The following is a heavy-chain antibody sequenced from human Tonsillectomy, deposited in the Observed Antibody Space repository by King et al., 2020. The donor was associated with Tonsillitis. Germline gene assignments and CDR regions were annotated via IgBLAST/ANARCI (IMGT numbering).Heavy chain of an antibody. CDR2: MYYSGAI. V-gene: IGHV4-39*01. CDR3: ARYVSGSFDD. D-gene: IGHD1-26*01. CDR1: GGSISSSDHY. Sequence: LQLQESGPGVVKPSETLSLTCTVSGGSISSSDHYWAWIRQPPGKGLEWIGYMYYSGAIFYNPPLKSRITISGGTAGNRFSLKLNSVTAADTAVYFCARYVSGSFDDWGQGALVTVSS. J-gene: IGHJ4*02.